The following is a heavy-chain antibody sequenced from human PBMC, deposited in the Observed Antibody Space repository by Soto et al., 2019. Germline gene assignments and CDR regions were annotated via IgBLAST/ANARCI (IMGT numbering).Heavy chain of an antibody. CDR1: GYTFTSYG. CDR2: ISAYNGNT. CDR3: ARDIGYCSGGSCYQGYFQH. V-gene: IGHV1-18*01. Sequence: ASVKVSCKASGYTFTSYGISWVRQAPGQGLEWMGWISAYNGNTNYAQKLQGRVTMTTDTSTSTAYMELRSLRSDDTAVYYCARDIGYCSGGSCYQGYFQHWGQGTLVTVSS. D-gene: IGHD2-15*01. J-gene: IGHJ1*01.